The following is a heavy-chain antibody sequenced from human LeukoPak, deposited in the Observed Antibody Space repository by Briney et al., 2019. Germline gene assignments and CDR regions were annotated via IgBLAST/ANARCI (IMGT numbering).Heavy chain of an antibody. CDR2: IYHSGST. CDR1: GGSISSSNW. V-gene: IGHV4-4*02. CDR3: ARGGKMVATTDY. Sequence: SGTLSLTCAVSGGSISSSNWWSWIRQPPGKGLEWIGEIYHSGSTYYNPSLKSRVTISVDTSKNQFSLKLSSVTAADTAVYYCARGGKMVATTDYWGQGTLVTVSS. J-gene: IGHJ4*02. D-gene: IGHD5-12*01.